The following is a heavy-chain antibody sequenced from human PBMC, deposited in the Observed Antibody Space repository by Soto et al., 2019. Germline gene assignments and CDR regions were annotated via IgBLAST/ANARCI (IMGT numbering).Heavy chain of an antibody. J-gene: IGHJ5*02. CDR2: INPSGGST. Sequence: ASVKVSCKASGYTFTSYYMHWVRQAPGQGLEWMGIINPSGGSTSYAQKFQGRVTMTRDTSTSTVYMELSSLRSEDTAVYYCARGREQWLPDNWFDPWGQGTLVTVSS. CDR1: GYTFTSYY. V-gene: IGHV1-46*01. CDR3: ARGREQWLPDNWFDP. D-gene: IGHD6-19*01.